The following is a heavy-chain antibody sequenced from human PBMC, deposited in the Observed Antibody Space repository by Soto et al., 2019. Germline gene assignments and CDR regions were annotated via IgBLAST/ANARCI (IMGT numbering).Heavy chain of an antibody. CDR2: ISSSSSTI. CDR1: GFTFSSYS. CDR3: ARPEYSSSSYGMDV. J-gene: IGHJ6*02. Sequence: EVQLVESGGGLVQPGGSLRLSCAASGFTFSSYSMNWVRQAPGKGLEWVSYISSSSSTIYYADSVKGRFTISRDKAKNSLYLQMNSLRDEDTAVYYCARPEYSSSSYGMDVWCQVTTVTVSS. D-gene: IGHD6-6*01. V-gene: IGHV3-48*02.